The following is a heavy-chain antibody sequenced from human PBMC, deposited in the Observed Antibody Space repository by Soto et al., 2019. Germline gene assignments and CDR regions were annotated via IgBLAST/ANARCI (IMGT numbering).Heavy chain of an antibody. V-gene: IGHV5-51*01. CDR1: GYSFNSYW. D-gene: IGHD3-9*01. CDR3: ARRDIVTGYVYLDY. J-gene: IGHJ4*02. CDR2: IYPGDSDT. Sequence: GESLKSSCKGSGYSFNSYWIGWVRQMPGKGLEWMGIIYPGDSDTRYSPSFQGQVTISADKSISTAYLQWSSLKASDSATYYCARRDIVTGYVYLDYSGQGTQVTVSS.